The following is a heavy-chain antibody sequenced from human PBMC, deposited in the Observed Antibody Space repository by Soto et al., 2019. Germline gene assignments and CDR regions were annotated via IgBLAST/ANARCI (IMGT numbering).Heavy chain of an antibody. J-gene: IGHJ4*02. CDR1: GFTFSNAW. D-gene: IGHD3-3*01. Sequence: EVQLVESGGGLVKPGGSLRLSCAASGFTFSNAWMNWVRQAPGKGLEWVGRIKSKTDGGTTDYAAPGKGRFTISRDDSKNTLYLQMNSLKTEDTAVYYCTITIFGVVTQGSVDYWGQGTLVTVSS. CDR3: TITIFGVVTQGSVDY. V-gene: IGHV3-15*07. CDR2: IKSKTDGGTT.